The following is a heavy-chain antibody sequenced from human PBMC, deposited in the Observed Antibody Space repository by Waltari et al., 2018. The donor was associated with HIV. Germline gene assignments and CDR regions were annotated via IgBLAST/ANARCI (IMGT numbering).Heavy chain of an antibody. D-gene: IGHD2-2*01. V-gene: IGHV4-31*03. CDR1: GGSISSGGYY. CDR2: IYYSGST. Sequence: QVQLQESGPGLVKPSQTLSLTCPVSGGSISSGGYYWSWIRQHPGKGLEWIGYIYYSGSTYYNPSLKSRVTISVDTSKNQFSLKLSSVTAADTAVYYCASTHCSSTSCYADWYFDLWGRGTLVTVSS. CDR3: ASTHCSSTSCYADWYFDL. J-gene: IGHJ2*01.